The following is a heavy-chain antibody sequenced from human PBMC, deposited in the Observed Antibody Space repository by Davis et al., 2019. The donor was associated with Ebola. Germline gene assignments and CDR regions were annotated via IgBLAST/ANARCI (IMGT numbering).Heavy chain of an antibody. CDR1: GFTFSNYA. V-gene: IGHV3-23*01. J-gene: IGHJ4*02. Sequence: GESLKISCAASGFTFSNYAMSWVRQAPGKGLEWVSAISGSGGSTYYADSVKGRFTISSDNSKNTLYLQMNSLRAEDTAVYYCASIVVVTAIPYFDYWGQGTLVTVSS. CDR2: ISGSGGST. CDR3: ASIVVVTAIPYFDY. D-gene: IGHD2-21*02.